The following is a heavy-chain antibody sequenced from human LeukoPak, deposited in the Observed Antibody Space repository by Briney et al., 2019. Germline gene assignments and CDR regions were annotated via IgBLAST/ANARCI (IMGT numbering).Heavy chain of an antibody. D-gene: IGHD3-3*01. CDR1: GYSFTTYW. V-gene: IGHV5-51*01. Sequence: GESLKISCKGSGYSFTTYWIGWVRQMPGKGLEWMGIIYPGDSDTRYSPSLQGQVTISVDTSIGTAYLQWSSLKASDTAIYYCARQNDFRLDYWGQGTLVTVSS. CDR2: IYPGDSDT. J-gene: IGHJ4*02. CDR3: ARQNDFRLDY.